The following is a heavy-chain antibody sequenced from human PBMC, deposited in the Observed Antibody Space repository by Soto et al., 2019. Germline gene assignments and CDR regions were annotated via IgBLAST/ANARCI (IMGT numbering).Heavy chain of an antibody. CDR3: TTADGYSSGWWDFDY. V-gene: IGHV3-15*01. CDR2: ISYGGTT. CDR1: GFNFSSYC. D-gene: IGHD6-19*01. J-gene: IGHJ4*02. Sequence: GGSMRLSCAVSGFNFSSYCRHWVRQTPGKGLEWVAHISYGGTTDYAAPVKGRFTISRDDSKNTLYLQMNSLKTEDTAVYYCTTADGYSSGWWDFDYWGQGTLVTVSS.